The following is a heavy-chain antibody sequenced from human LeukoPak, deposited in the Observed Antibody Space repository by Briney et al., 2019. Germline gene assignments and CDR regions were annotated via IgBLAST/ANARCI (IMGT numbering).Heavy chain of an antibody. J-gene: IGHJ4*02. V-gene: IGHV4-59*12. D-gene: IGHD6-13*01. CDR3: SRGPSSSWYVACFDY. Sequence: PSETLSLTCTVSGGSISSYYWSWIRQPPGKGLEWIGYIYYSGSTNYNPSLKSRVTISVDTSKNQFSLKLSSVTAADTAVYYCSRGPSSSWYVACFDYWGQGTLVTVSS. CDR2: IYYSGST. CDR1: GGSISSYY.